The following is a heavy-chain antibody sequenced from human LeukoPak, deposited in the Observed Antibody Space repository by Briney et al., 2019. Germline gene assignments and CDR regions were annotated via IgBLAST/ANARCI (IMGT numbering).Heavy chain of an antibody. CDR1: GYSFTSYW. J-gene: IGHJ6*03. Sequence: GESLKISCKGSGYSFTSYWIGWVRQMPGKGLEWMGIIYPGDSDTRYSPSFQGQVTISADKSISTAYLQWSSLKASDTAMYYCARTLNSYDFWSGYYNGGDYYYYMDVWGKGTTVTVSS. CDR3: ARTLNSYDFWSGYYNGGDYYYYMDV. V-gene: IGHV5-51*01. CDR2: IYPGDSDT. D-gene: IGHD3-3*01.